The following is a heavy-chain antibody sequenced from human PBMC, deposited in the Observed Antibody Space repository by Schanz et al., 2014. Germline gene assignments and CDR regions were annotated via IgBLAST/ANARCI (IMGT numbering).Heavy chain of an antibody. J-gene: IGHJ4*02. CDR3: PRGYRDSPTDF. CDR2: IIPILGIA. D-gene: IGHD4-17*01. CDR1: GGTFNSYT. Sequence: QVQLVQSGAEVKKPGSSMKVSCKASGGTFNSYTINWVRQAPGQGLEWMGRIIPILGIANYAQKFQGRVTITADRSTSTAYMELRSLRSEKTAVYYCPRGYRDSPTDFWGQGALVTVSS. V-gene: IGHV1-69*02.